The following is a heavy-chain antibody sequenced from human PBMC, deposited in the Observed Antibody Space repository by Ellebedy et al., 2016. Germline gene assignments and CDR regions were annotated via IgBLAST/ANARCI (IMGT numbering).Heavy chain of an antibody. V-gene: IGHV4-34*01. CDR2: INHSGST. CDR3: ARGGGTPRRSSGYDPFDY. Sequence: SETLSLTCAVYGGSFSGYYWSWIRQPPGKRLEWIGEINHSGSTNYNPSLKSRVTISVDTSKNQFSLKLSSVTAADTAVYYCARGGGTPRRSSGYDPFDYWGQGTLVTVSS. CDR1: GGSFSGYY. D-gene: IGHD5-12*01. J-gene: IGHJ4*02.